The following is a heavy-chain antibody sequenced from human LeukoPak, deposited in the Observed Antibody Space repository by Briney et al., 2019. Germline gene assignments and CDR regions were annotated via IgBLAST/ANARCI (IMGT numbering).Heavy chain of an antibody. CDR1: GFTSSNYA. Sequence: PGGSLRLSCAASGFTSSNYAMTWIRQAPGKGLEWISAITGGSTDTNYADSVRGRFIISRDDSKNTLYLQISSLRAEDTAVYYCAKGAGYATTWRFDSWGQGTLVAVSS. J-gene: IGHJ4*02. CDR3: AKGAGYATTWRFDS. V-gene: IGHV3-23*01. CDR2: ITGGSTDT. D-gene: IGHD1-26*01.